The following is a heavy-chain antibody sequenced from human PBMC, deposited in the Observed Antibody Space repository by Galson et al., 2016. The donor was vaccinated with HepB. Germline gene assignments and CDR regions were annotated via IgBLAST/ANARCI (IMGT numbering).Heavy chain of an antibody. CDR2: ISSSSDYI. Sequence: SLRLSCAASGFTFTSYSMNWVRQAPGKGLEWVSSISSSSDYIYYSDSVRGRVTISRDNARNFLYLRMDRLRAEDTAVYFCSRGGGMYYSMDVWGQGTAVTV. J-gene: IGHJ6*02. CDR1: GFTFTSYS. D-gene: IGHD3-16*01. V-gene: IGHV3-21*01. CDR3: SRGGGMYYSMDV.